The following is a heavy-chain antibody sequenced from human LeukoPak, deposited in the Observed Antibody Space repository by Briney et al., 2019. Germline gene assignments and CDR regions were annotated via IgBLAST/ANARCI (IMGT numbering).Heavy chain of an antibody. CDR2: IYYSGST. CDR1: GGSISSYY. CDR3: ARIVVVPAYYYYYGMDV. V-gene: IGHV4-59*01. J-gene: IGHJ6*02. Sequence: PSETLSLTCTVSGGSISSYYWSWIRQPPGKGLEWIGYIYYSGSTNYNPSLKSRVTISVDTSKNQFSLKLSSVTAADTAVYYCARIVVVPAYYYYYGMDVWGQGTTVTVSS. D-gene: IGHD2-2*01.